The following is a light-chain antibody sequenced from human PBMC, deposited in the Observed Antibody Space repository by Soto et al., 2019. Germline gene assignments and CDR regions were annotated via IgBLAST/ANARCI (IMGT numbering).Light chain of an antibody. CDR2: DAS. CDR1: QTISKW. J-gene: IGKJ1*01. Sequence: DIQMTQSPSTLSASVGDRVTITCRASQTISKWLVWYQQKPGKAPKVLIFDASILASGVPSRFSGSGYGTEFTLTISSLQPDDFATYYCQQYNGYSTWTFGQGTKVGIK. CDR3: QQYNGYSTWT. V-gene: IGKV1-5*01.